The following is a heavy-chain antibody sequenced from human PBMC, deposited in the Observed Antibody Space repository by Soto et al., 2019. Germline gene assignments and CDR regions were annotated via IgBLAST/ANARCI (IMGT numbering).Heavy chain of an antibody. J-gene: IGHJ4*02. D-gene: IGHD2-8*01. CDR2: IDGSSDYT. Sequence: GGSLRLSGTGSGFLFTDYYMSWIRQPPGKGLEWLAYIDGSSDYTNSAESVKGRVTISRDKAKNSVFLQMKNLLADEKAVYYCARELRVPSTKYLDFWGRGTLVTVSS. CDR3: ARELRVPSTKYLDF. V-gene: IGHV3-11*06. CDR1: GFLFTDYY.